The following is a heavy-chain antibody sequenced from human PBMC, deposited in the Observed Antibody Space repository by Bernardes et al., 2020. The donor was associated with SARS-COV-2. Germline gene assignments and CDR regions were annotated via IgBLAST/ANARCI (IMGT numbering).Heavy chain of an antibody. Sequence: GGSLRLSCAASGFTFSIYAMSWVRQAPGKGLEWVSAISNSGGSTYYADSVKGRFTISRDNSKNTLYLQMNSLRAEDAAVYYCVKDPRMAAAGIVWGQGTLVTVSS. CDR1: GFTFSIYA. CDR3: VKDPRMAAAGIV. CDR2: ISNSGGST. V-gene: IGHV3-23*01. J-gene: IGHJ4*02. D-gene: IGHD6-13*01.